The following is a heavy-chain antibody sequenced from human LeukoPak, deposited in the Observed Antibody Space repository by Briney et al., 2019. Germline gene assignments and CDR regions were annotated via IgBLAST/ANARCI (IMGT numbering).Heavy chain of an antibody. CDR2: ISWNSGSI. J-gene: IGHJ4*02. Sequence: GGSLRLSCAVSGFTFNDYAMHWVRQVPGKGLEWVSGISWNSGSIGYADSVKGRFTISRDNAKNSLYLQMKSLRPEDTALYYCGKDKVAITRGGIDSWGQGTLVTVAS. CDR3: GKDKVAITRGGIDS. CDR1: GFTFNDYA. V-gene: IGHV3-9*01. D-gene: IGHD5-12*01.